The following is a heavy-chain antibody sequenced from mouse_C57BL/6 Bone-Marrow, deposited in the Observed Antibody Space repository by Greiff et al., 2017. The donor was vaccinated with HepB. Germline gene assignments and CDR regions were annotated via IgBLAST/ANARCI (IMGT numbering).Heavy chain of an antibody. J-gene: IGHJ4*01. CDR1: GYTFTSYW. V-gene: IGHV1-53*01. CDR3: ARKDYSNYYYYAMDY. CDR2: INPSNGDT. D-gene: IGHD2-5*01. Sequence: QVQLKQPGTELVKPGASVKLSCKASGYTFTSYWMHWVKQRPGQGLEWIGNINPSNGDTNYNEKFKSKATLTVDKSSSTAYMQLSSLTSEDSAVYYCARKDYSNYYYYAMDYWGQGTSVTVSS.